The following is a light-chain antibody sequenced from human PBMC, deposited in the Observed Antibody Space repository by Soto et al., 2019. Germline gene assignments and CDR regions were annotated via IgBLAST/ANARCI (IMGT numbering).Light chain of an antibody. Sequence: EIVLTQSPGTLSLSPGERATLSCRASQSVSSTYLAWYQQKPGQAPRLLIYGASSRATGIPDRFSGSGSGTDVTLTISRLEPEDFAVYYCQHYGSLVLTFGGGTKAEIK. V-gene: IGKV3-20*01. CDR2: GAS. CDR3: QHYGSLVLT. CDR1: QSVSSTY. J-gene: IGKJ4*01.